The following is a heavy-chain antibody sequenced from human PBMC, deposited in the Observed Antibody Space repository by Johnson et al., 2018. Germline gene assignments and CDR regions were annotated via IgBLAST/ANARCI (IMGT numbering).Heavy chain of an antibody. CDR3: ARDRVQLWFDAFDI. CDR2: ISYDGSNK. J-gene: IGHJ3*02. D-gene: IGHD5-18*01. V-gene: IGHV3-30-3*01. CDR1: RFTFSSYA. Sequence: QVQLVQSGGGVVQPGRSLRLSCAASRFTFSSYAMHWVRQAPGKGLEWVAVISYDGSNKYYADSVKGRFTISRDNSKNTLYLQMNSLRAEDTAGYYCARDRVQLWFDAFDIWGQGTTVTVSS.